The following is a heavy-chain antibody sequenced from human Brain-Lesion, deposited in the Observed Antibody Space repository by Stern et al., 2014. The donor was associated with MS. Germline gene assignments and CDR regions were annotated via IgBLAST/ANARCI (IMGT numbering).Heavy chain of an antibody. V-gene: IGHV3-7*01. CDR2: IKTDGSEN. CDR3: ARAVRELGT. CDR1: GFTFSNYW. Sequence: VQLVQSGGGLVQPGESLRLSCAVSGFTFSNYWMTWVRQAPGTGLEWVASIKTDGSENSYVASVKGRFTISRDNAKNSLYLQMNSLRAEDTAVYYCARAVRELGTWGQGTLVTVAS. J-gene: IGHJ5*02. D-gene: IGHD1-7*01.